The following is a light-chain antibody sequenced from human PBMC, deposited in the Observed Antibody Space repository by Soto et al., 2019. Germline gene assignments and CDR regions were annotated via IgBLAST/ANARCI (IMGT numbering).Light chain of an antibody. CDR2: AAS. Sequence: ILFTQSPSSRPASVGDRVTITCRASQGIDSSFAWYPQKPGKAPKILIYAASSLQSGVPSMFSGSGSGTDCTRTISSLKHEDFATDYCQQLHDYTITFGQGTRLEIK. CDR3: QQLHDYTIT. V-gene: IGKV1-9*01. J-gene: IGKJ5*01. CDR1: QGIDSS.